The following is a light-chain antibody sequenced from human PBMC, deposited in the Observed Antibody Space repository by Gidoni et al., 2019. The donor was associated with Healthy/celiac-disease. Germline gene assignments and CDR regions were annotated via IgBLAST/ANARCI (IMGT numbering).Light chain of an antibody. CDR1: QSVSSK. Sequence: VVMPQSPATLSVSLGDRATLSCRASQSVSSKLDWYQQKPGQAPRLLIYGASTRATGIPARFSGSGSGTEFTLTISSLQSEDFAVYYCQQYDNWPRTFXXXTKVEIK. J-gene: IGKJ1*01. CDR3: QQYDNWPRT. CDR2: GAS. V-gene: IGKV3-15*01.